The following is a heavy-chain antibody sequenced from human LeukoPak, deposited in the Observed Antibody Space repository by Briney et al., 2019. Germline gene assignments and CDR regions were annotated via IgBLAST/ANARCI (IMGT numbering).Heavy chain of an antibody. V-gene: IGHV5-51*01. Sequence: GESLKIPCKGSGYSFTSYWIGWVRQMSGKGLEWMGIIYAGDSETRYSPSFQGQVTMSVDKSISTAYLQWSSLKASDTAMYYCARHARSSPFNSWGQGTLVTVSS. D-gene: IGHD3-16*02. CDR2: IYAGDSET. CDR1: GYSFTSYW. J-gene: IGHJ5*02. CDR3: ARHARSSPFNS.